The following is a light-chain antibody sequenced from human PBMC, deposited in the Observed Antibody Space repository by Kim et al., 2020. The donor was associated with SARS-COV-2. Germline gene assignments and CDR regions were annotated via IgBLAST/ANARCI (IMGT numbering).Light chain of an antibody. CDR1: HSLPGE. Sequence: LPPAARATPLCRASHSLPGERASYYHKPSQTASSTILAASTSTTVIQAPSSGSGSGTDFTLTISRLEPEDFAVYYCQQHNNSPLTFGQGTKVEIK. CDR2: AAS. J-gene: IGKJ4*01. CDR3: QQHNNSPLT. V-gene: IGKV3D-20*02.